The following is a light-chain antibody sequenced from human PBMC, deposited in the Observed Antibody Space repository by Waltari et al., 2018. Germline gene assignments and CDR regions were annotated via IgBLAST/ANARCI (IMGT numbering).Light chain of an antibody. Sequence: QLVLTQSPSASASLGASVNLTSTLSSGHSSNIIAWLQQQPGKGPRYLMKVNSDGSHRKGDEIPDRFSGSSSGAERYLTISSLQSEDEADYYCETGGHGTWVFGGGTKLTVL. CDR2: VNSDGSH. CDR1: SGHSSNI. J-gene: IGLJ3*02. CDR3: ETGGHGTWV. V-gene: IGLV4-69*01.